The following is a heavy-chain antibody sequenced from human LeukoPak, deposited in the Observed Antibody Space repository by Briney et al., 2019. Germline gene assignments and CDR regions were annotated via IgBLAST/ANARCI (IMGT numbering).Heavy chain of an antibody. CDR1: GASISSTYW. Sequence: PSETLSLTCAVSGASISSTYWSTWVRQPPGKGREWIGEIHDSGSTNYNPSLKSRVTISVDKSKKQFSLNLTSVTAADTAVYYCATRATDGPLWGQGTLVTVSS. D-gene: IGHD5-24*01. CDR3: ATRATDGPL. J-gene: IGHJ4*02. CDR2: IHDSGST. V-gene: IGHV4-4*02.